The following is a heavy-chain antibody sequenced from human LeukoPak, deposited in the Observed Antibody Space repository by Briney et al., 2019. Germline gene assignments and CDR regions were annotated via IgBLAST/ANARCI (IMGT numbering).Heavy chain of an antibody. J-gene: IGHJ1*01. CDR3: ARDYTIAVGTTTYLQH. D-gene: IGHD1-14*01. Sequence: ASVKVSCKASGYIFSVYALIWVRQAPGQGLELMGWINTNTGNPTYAQGFTGRFVFSLDTSVSTAYLQISSLKAEDAAVYYCARDYTIAVGTTTYLQHWGQGTLVTVSS. V-gene: IGHV7-4-1*02. CDR1: GYIFSVYA. CDR2: INTNTGNP.